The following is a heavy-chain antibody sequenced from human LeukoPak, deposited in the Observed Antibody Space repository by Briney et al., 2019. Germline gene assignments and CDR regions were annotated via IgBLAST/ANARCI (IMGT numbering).Heavy chain of an antibody. V-gene: IGHV1-2*06. J-gene: IGHJ4*02. Sequence: ASVTVSCTASGYTFTVYYMHWVRQAPGQGLEWMGRINPNSGGTNYAQKFQGRVTMTRDTSISTAYMELSRLRSDDTAVYYCARDMAFDIAVAGTRGDYWGQGTLVTVSS. CDR2: INPNSGGT. D-gene: IGHD6-19*01. CDR1: GYTFTVYY. CDR3: ARDMAFDIAVAGTRGDY.